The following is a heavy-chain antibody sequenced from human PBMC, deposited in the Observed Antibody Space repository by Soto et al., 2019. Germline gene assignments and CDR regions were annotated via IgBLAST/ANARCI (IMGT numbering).Heavy chain of an antibody. CDR1: GASVSSGSHY. D-gene: IGHD6-19*01. J-gene: IGHJ3*02. CDR3: ATYVPDKLAVAGTSDAFDI. CDR2: VYYSGNT. Sequence: PSETLSLTCTVSGASVSSGSHYWNWIRQPPGKGPEWIGYVYYSGNTNYNPSLKGRVTISIDTSKNQFSLKLSSVTAADTAVYFCATYVPDKLAVAGTSDAFDIWGQGTMVTVS. V-gene: IGHV4-61*01.